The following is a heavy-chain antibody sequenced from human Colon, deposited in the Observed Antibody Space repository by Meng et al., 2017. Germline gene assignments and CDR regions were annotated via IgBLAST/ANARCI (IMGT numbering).Heavy chain of an antibody. J-gene: IGHJ5*02. V-gene: IGHV4-4*02. Sequence: QGQLQESGQGRVKPSGTLSLTCTVSGGSITSSDWWSWVRQTPGKGLEWIGETYQNGRPNYNPSLKSRVTISVDKSKNQFSLNMTSVTAADTAVYYCAREVVVAGTRNWLDPWGQGILVTVSS. CDR2: TYQNGRP. CDR1: GGSITSSDW. CDR3: AREVVVAGTRNWLDP. D-gene: IGHD6-19*01.